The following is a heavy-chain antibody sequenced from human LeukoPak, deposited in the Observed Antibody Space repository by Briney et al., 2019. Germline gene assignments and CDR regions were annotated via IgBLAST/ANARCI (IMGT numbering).Heavy chain of an antibody. V-gene: IGHV4-34*01. J-gene: IGHJ3*02. Sequence: PSETLSLTCAVYGGSFSGYYWSWIRQPPGKGLEWIGEINHSGSTNYNPSLKSRVTISVDTSKNQFSLKLSSVTAADTAVYYCARGRIDGYNLAFDIWGQGTMVTVSS. CDR1: GGSFSGYY. CDR3: ARGRIDGYNLAFDI. D-gene: IGHD5-24*01. CDR2: INHSGST.